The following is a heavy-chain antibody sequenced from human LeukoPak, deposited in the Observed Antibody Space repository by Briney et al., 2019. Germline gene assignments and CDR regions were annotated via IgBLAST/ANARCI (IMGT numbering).Heavy chain of an antibody. CDR2: ISSSSRTM. V-gene: IGHV3-48*01. Sequence: GGSLRLSCAASGFTVSRYSMNWVRQAPGKRLEWVSYISSSSRTMYYADSVKGRFTISRDNAKNSLYLQMNSLRAEDTSVYYCARDLDDAAAGPLWGQGTLVTVSS. CDR1: GFTVSRYS. CDR3: ARDLDDAAAGPL. J-gene: IGHJ4*02. D-gene: IGHD6-13*01.